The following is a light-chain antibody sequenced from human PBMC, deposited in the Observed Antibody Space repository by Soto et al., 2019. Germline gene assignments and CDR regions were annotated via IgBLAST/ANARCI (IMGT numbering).Light chain of an antibody. J-gene: IGKJ1*01. Sequence: DIQMTQSPSSLSASLGDRVTITCRASQTINSYLNWFQQKPGKAPKLLIYAASSLQSGVPSRFSGSGSGTDFTLTISSLQAEDFATYYCQQSYNTPWTFGQGTKV. V-gene: IGKV1-39*01. CDR1: QTINSY. CDR2: AAS. CDR3: QQSYNTPWT.